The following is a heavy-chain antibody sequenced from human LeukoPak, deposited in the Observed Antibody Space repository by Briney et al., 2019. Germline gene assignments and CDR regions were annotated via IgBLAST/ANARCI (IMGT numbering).Heavy chain of an antibody. CDR1: GFTFSRFW. D-gene: IGHD6-19*01. J-gene: IGHJ5*02. Sequence: PGGSLRLSCAVSGFTFSRFWMSWVRQAPGKGLEWVATIKEDGSEKYYVDSAKGRFTISRDNAKSSLYLRMNSLRVEDTAVYCATRGGWYPRAFDHWGQGTLVTVSS. CDR3: ATRGGWYPRAFDH. CDR2: IKEDGSEK. V-gene: IGHV3-7*01.